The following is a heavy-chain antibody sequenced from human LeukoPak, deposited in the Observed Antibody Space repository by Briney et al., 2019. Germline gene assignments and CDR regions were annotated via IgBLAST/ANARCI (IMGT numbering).Heavy chain of an antibody. V-gene: IGHV3-48*01. J-gene: IGHJ4*02. D-gene: IGHD4-17*01. CDR1: GFTFSSYS. CDR2: ISSSSSTI. Sequence: PGGSLRLSCAASGFTFSSYSMNWVRQAPGRGLEWVSYISSSSSTIYYADSVKGRFTISRDNAKNSLYLQMNSLRAEDTAVYYCAREGPYDYGDYGVGVRFDYWGQGTLVTVSS. CDR3: AREGPYDYGDYGVGVRFDY.